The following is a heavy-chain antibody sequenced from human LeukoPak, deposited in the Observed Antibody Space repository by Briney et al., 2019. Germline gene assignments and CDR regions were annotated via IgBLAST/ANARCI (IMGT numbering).Heavy chain of an antibody. CDR3: ARVWFGESLWSAFDI. CDR1: GGSISSYY. D-gene: IGHD3-10*01. J-gene: IGHJ3*02. CDR2: IYTSGST. Sequence: KPSETLSLTCTVSGGSISSYYWSWLRQPAGKGLEWIGRIYTSGSTNYNPSLKSRVTMSVDTSKNQFSLKLSSVTAADTAVYYCARVWFGESLWSAFDIWGQGTLVTVSS. V-gene: IGHV4-4*07.